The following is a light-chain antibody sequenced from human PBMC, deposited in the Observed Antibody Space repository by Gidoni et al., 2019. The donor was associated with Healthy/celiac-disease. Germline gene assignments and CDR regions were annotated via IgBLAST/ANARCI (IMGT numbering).Light chain of an antibody. CDR1: RSNIGSNY. Sequence: QSVRTQPPSESGTPGQRVTISCSGSRSNIGSNYVYWYQQLPGTAPKLLIYRNNQRPSGVPDRFSVSTSGTSASLAISGLRSEDEADYYCAAWDDSLSGRVFGGGTKLTVL. CDR2: RNN. CDR3: AAWDDSLSGRV. V-gene: IGLV1-47*01. J-gene: IGLJ3*02.